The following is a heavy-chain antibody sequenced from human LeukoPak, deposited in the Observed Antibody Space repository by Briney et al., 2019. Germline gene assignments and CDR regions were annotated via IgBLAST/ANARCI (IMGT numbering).Heavy chain of an antibody. D-gene: IGHD3-22*01. CDR1: GFTFSSYA. Sequence: GGSLRLSCAASGFTFSSYAMSWVRQAPGKGLEWVSAISDSGTSTYYADSVKGRFTISRDNSMNTLYLQMNSLTAEGTAVYYCAKELYYYDTSGYYYGRGPFDYWGQGTLVTVSS. CDR3: AKELYYYDTSGYYYGRGPFDY. CDR2: ISDSGTST. J-gene: IGHJ4*02. V-gene: IGHV3-23*01.